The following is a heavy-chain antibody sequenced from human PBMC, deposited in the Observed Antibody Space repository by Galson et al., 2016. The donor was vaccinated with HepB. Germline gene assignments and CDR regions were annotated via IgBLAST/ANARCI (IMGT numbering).Heavy chain of an antibody. J-gene: IGHJ5*02. CDR3: SRDVIPGIAAAGFDP. Sequence: SVKVSCKASGYNFASYGINWVRQAPGQGLEWIGWISTYTGNTNYAERLQDRVTMTTDTSTSTAYMELWSLRTDDTAVYYCSRDVIPGIAAAGFDPWGQGTLVIVSS. CDR1: GYNFASYG. V-gene: IGHV1-18*01. CDR2: ISTYTGNT. D-gene: IGHD6-13*01.